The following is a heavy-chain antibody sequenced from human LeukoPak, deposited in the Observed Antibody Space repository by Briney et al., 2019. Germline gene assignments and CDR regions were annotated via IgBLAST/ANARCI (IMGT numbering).Heavy chain of an antibody. V-gene: IGHV3-66*01. Sequence: PGGSLRLSCAASGFTVSSNYMSWVRQAPGKGLEWVSVIYSGGSTYYADSVKGRFTISRDNSKNTLYLQMNSLRAEDTAVYYCARMTTVTRNYYYGMDVWGQGTTVTVSS. D-gene: IGHD4-17*01. CDR2: IYSGGST. CDR3: ARMTTVTRNYYYGMDV. CDR1: GFTVSSNY. J-gene: IGHJ6*02.